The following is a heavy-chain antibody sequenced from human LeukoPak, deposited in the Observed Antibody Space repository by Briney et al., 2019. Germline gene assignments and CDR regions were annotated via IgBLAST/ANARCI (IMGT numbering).Heavy chain of an antibody. J-gene: IGHJ6*02. CDR2: INHNGNVN. CDR1: GFTFSSYW. CDR3: ARGGGLDV. V-gene: IGHV3-7*03. D-gene: IGHD3-16*01. Sequence: GGSLRLSCAASGFTFSSYWMNWARQAPGKGLEWVASINHNGNVNYYVDSVKGRFTISRDNVKNSLYLQMSNLRAEDTAVYFCARGGGLDVWGQGATVTVSS.